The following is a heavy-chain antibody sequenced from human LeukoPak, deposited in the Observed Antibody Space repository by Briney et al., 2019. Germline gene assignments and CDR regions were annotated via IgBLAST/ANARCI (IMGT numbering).Heavy chain of an antibody. J-gene: IGHJ6*03. CDR2: ISGSGGST. D-gene: IGHD2-8*01. CDR3: AKGTRAMYYYYYYYMDV. CDR1: GFTFSSYA. Sequence: GGSLRLSCAASGFTFSSYAMRWVRQAPGKGLEWVSAISGSGGSTYYADSVKGRFTISRDNSKNTLYLQMNSLRAEDTAVYYCAKGTRAMYYYYYYYMDVWGKGTTVTVSS. V-gene: IGHV3-23*01.